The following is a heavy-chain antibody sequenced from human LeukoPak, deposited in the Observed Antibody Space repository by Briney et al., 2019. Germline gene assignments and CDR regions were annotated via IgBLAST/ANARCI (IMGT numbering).Heavy chain of an antibody. CDR3: ARVPPRGWQQLVL. CDR2: INPNSGGT. V-gene: IGHV1-2*02. J-gene: IGHJ4*02. CDR1: GYTFTGYY. Sequence: ASVKVSCKASGYTFTGYYMHWVRQAPGQGLEWMGWINPNSGGTNYAQKFQGRVTMTRDTSISTAYMELSRLRSDDTAVYYCARVPPRGWQQLVLGGQGTLVTVSS. D-gene: IGHD6-13*01.